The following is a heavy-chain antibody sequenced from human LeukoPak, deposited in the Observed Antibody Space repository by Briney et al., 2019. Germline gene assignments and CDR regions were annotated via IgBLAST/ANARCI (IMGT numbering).Heavy chain of an antibody. CDR1: GYTFTGYY. J-gene: IGHJ4*02. V-gene: IGHV1-2*02. CDR3: GTLLSNGPFDY. CDR2: IYPNSGAT. Sequence: ASVKVSCKASGYTFTGYYMHWVRQAPGQGLEWMGYIYPNSGATKYAQKLQGRVTTTRDTSISTAYMELSGLRSDDTAVYYCGTLLSNGPFDYWGQGSLVTVSS.